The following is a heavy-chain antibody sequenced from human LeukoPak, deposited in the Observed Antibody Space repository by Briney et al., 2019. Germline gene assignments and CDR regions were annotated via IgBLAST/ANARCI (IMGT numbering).Heavy chain of an antibody. J-gene: IGHJ5*02. D-gene: IGHD3-22*01. Sequence: SETLSLTCTVSGGSLSTYYWSWIRQPPGKGLEWIGYIYYTGSTNYNPSLKSRVTILLDTSKNQVSLKLTSVTAADTSVYYCARRSYYDGFDPWGQGTLVTVSS. CDR3: ARRSYYDGFDP. CDR1: GGSLSTYY. CDR2: IYYTGST. V-gene: IGHV4-59*08.